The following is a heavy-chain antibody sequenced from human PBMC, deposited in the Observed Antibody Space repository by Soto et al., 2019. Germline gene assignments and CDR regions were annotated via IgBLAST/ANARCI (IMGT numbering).Heavy chain of an antibody. CDR1: GGSFSGYY. D-gene: IGHD2-2*01. V-gene: IGHV4-34*01. Sequence: QVQLQQWGAGLLKPSETLSLTCAVYGGSFSGYYWSWIRQPPGTGLEWIGEINHSGSTNYNPSLKSRVTIAVDTSKNQFSLKLSSVTAADTAVYYWARRVPAAMVAAALYYFDYWGQGTLVTVSS. CDR3: ARRVPAAMVAAALYYFDY. J-gene: IGHJ4*02. CDR2: INHSGST.